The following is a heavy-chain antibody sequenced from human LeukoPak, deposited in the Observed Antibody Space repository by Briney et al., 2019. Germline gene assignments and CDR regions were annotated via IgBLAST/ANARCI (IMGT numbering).Heavy chain of an antibody. CDR2: INWNGGST. CDR3: ARDGSVLRFLEWLRIFDY. CDR1: GFTFDDYG. D-gene: IGHD3-3*01. V-gene: IGHV3-20*04. Sequence: PGGSLRLSCAASGFTFDDYGMSWVRQAPGKGLEWVSGINWNGGSTGYADSVKGRFTISRDNAKNSLYLQMNSLRAEDTALYYCARDGSVLRFLEWLRIFDYWGQGTLVTVSS. J-gene: IGHJ4*02.